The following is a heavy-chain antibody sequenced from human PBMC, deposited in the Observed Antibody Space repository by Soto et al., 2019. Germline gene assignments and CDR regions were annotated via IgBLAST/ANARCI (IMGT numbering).Heavy chain of an antibody. CDR2: ISGSGGST. CDR1: GFTFSSYA. Sequence: SLRLSCAASGFTFSSYAMSWVRQAPGKGLEWVSDISGSGGSTYYADSVKGRFTISRDNSKNTLYLQMNSLRAEDTAVYYCAKGITMIVVSNFDYWGQGTPVTVSS. V-gene: IGHV3-23*01. CDR3: AKGITMIVVSNFDY. J-gene: IGHJ4*02. D-gene: IGHD3-22*01.